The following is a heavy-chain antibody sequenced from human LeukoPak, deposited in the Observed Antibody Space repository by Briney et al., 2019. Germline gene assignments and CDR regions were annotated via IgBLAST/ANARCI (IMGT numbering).Heavy chain of an antibody. CDR2: IDHSGNT. J-gene: IGHJ4*02. V-gene: IGHV4-34*01. CDR1: GGSFSAFY. D-gene: IGHD3-16*01. Sequence: ASETLSLTCAVYGGSFSAFYWSWIRQPPGKGLEWIGEIDHSGNTNYNPSFKSRVTISVDTSKNQFSLKLRSVTAADTAMYYCARLQGVYYFDYWGQGTLVTVSS. CDR3: ARLQGVYYFDY.